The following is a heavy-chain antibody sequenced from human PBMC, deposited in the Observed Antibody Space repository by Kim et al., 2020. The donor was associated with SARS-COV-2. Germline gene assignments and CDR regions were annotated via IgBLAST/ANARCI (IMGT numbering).Heavy chain of an antibody. CDR2: IYYSGST. CDR3: ARDTTPRSRYCSGGSCYGEFDY. Sequence: SETLSLTCTVSGGSISSGGYYWSWIRQHPGKGLEWIGYIYYSGSTYYNPSLKSRVTISVDTSKNQFSLKLSSVTAADTAVYYCARDTTPRSRYCSGGSCYGEFDYWGQGTLVTVSS. J-gene: IGHJ4*02. CDR1: GGSISSGGYY. V-gene: IGHV4-31*03. D-gene: IGHD2-15*01.